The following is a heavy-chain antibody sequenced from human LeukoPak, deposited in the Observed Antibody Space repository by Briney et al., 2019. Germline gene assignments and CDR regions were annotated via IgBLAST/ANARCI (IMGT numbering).Heavy chain of an antibody. D-gene: IGHD5-24*01. J-gene: IGHJ4*02. V-gene: IGHV3-30*02. CDR1: GFTFSSSG. CDR3: SKERGVEYVVH. Sequence: QPGGSLRLSCAASGFTFSSSGMHWVRQAPGKGLEWVTFIRSDGSENYYADSVKGRFTISRDNSKNTLYLQMNSLRGEDTAVYHCSKERGVEYVVHWGQGTLVTVSS. CDR2: IRSDGSEN.